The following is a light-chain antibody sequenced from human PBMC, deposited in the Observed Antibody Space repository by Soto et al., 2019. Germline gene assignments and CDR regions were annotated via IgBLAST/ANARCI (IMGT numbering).Light chain of an antibody. J-gene: IGKJ1*01. CDR2: DAS. V-gene: IGKV1-5*01. CDR3: QQYNSYPWT. CDR1: QSIRNY. Sequence: DIQMTQSPSSLSAYVGDRGTITCRASQSIRNYFNWYQQKPGKAPKLLIYDASSLDSGVPSRFSGSGSGTEFTLTITRLQPDDFATYYCQQYNSYPWTFGQGTKGDIK.